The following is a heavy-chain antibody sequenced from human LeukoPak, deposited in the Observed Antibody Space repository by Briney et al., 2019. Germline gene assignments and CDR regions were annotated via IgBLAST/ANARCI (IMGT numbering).Heavy chain of an antibody. CDR1: GFTFSNYW. CDR2: INQDGSKE. Sequence: GGSLRLPCAASGFTFSNYWMTWVRQAPGKGLEWVANINQDGSKEYYMDSVKARFTISRDSAKNSLSLQMNSLRAEDTAVYYCVRDGGVSGYDLLDYWGQGTLVTVSS. CDR3: VRDGGVSGYDLLDY. J-gene: IGHJ4*02. D-gene: IGHD5-12*01. V-gene: IGHV3-7*01.